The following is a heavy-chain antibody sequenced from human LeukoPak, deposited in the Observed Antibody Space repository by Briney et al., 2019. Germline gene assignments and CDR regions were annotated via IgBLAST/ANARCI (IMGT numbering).Heavy chain of an antibody. CDR1: GYTFTTYG. J-gene: IGHJ4*02. D-gene: IGHD5-18*01. V-gene: IGHV1-18*04. CDR2: ISAYNGNT. CDR3: AIVDTTVGFDY. Sequence: APVKVSCKPSGYTFTTYGITWGRQAPGQGLEWMGWISAYNGNTAYAQKFQGRVTVTTDTSTRTASMDLRSLRSDDTAVYYCAIVDTTVGFDYWGQGTLVTVSS.